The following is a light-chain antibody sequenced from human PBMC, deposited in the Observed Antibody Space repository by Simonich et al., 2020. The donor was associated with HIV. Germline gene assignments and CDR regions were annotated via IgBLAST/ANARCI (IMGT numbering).Light chain of an antibody. J-gene: IGKJ3*01. CDR2: AAS. CDR1: QSLSRW. CDR3: LQHNSFPFT. Sequence: DIQLTQSLSTLSAFVGDRVTITCRASQSLSRWLAWSQQKPGKSPKLLIYAASSLQSGVPSRFSGSVSGTDFTPTISSLQPEDFATYYCLQHNSFPFTFGPGTKVDIK. V-gene: IGKV1-5*01.